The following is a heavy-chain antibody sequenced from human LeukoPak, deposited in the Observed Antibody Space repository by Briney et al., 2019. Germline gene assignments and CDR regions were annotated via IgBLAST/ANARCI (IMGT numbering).Heavy chain of an antibody. D-gene: IGHD6-13*01. Sequence: GGSLRLSCAASGFTFDDYAMHWVRQAPGKGLEWVSGISWNSGSIGYADSVKGRFTISRDNAKNSLYLQMNSLRAEDMALYYCAKDISSSWYENASDITGPGT. V-gene: IGHV3-9*03. CDR2: ISWNSGSI. CDR3: AKDISSSWYENASDI. J-gene: IGHJ3*02. CDR1: GFTFDDYA.